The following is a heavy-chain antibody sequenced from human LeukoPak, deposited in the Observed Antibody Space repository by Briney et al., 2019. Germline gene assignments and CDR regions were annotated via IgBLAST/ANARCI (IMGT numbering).Heavy chain of an antibody. J-gene: IGHJ6*02. CDR3: AGGGSTPRYYYGMDV. Sequence: ASVKVSCKATGGTFSSYTISWVRQAPGQGLEWMGRIIPILGIANYAQKFQGRVTITADKSTSTAYMELSSLRSEDTAVYYCAGGGSTPRYYYGMDVWGQGTTVTVSS. CDR2: IIPILGIA. V-gene: IGHV1-69*02. D-gene: IGHD1-26*01. CDR1: GGTFSSYT.